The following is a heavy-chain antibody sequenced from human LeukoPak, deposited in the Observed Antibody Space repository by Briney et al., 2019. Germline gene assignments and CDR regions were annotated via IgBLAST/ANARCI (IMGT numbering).Heavy chain of an antibody. D-gene: IGHD1-26*01. CDR1: GFTFNKSW. Sequence: PGGSLRLSCAASGFTFNKSWMSWVRQAPGKGPEWVANIKEDGTQKYYVDSVRGRFTISRDNAENSLYLQMNSLRDEDTAVYYCAKTRERDYWGRGTLVTVSS. J-gene: IGHJ4*02. CDR3: AKTRERDY. V-gene: IGHV3-7*01. CDR2: IKEDGTQK.